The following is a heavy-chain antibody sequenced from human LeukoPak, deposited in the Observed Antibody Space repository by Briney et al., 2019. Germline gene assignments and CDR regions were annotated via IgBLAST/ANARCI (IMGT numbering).Heavy chain of an antibody. V-gene: IGHV3-23*01. CDR2: ISGSGGST. CDR1: GFTFSSYG. D-gene: IGHD3-9*01. CDR3: AKVSHYDILTDYYYYYYMDV. Sequence: GGTLRLSCAASGFTFSSYGMSWVRQAPGKGLEWVSAISGSGGSTYYADSVKGRFTISRDNSKNTLYLQMNSLRAEDTAVYYCAKVSHYDILTDYYYYYYMDVWGKGTTVTVSS. J-gene: IGHJ6*03.